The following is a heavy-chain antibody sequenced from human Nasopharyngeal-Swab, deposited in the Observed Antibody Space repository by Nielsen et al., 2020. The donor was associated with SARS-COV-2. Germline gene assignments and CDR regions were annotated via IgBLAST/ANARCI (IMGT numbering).Heavy chain of an antibody. D-gene: IGHD3-3*01. Sequence: GESLKISCQTSGYTFSHDWIGWLRQMPGKGLAWLGILFPDDSQTRYSPSFKGQVTISVDKSTSTAYLQWSSLKASDTAIYYCAKYYDQDGYSPWGQGTLVTVSS. J-gene: IGHJ1*01. CDR1: GYTFSHDW. CDR3: AKYYDQDGYSP. V-gene: IGHV5-51*01. CDR2: LFPDDSQT.